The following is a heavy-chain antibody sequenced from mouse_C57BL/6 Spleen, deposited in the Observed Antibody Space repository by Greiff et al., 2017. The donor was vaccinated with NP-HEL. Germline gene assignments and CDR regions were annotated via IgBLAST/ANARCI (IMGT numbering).Heavy chain of an antibody. V-gene: IGHV1-81*01. J-gene: IGHJ3*01. D-gene: IGHD2-4*01. CDR3: ASIYYDHERFAY. Sequence: VQLQQSGAELARPGASVKLSCKASGYTFTSYGISWVKQRTGQGLEWIGEIYPRSGNTYYNEKFKGKATLPADKSSSTAYMELRSLTSEDSAVYFCASIYYDHERFAYWGQGTLVTVSA. CDR1: GYTFTSYG. CDR2: IYPRSGNT.